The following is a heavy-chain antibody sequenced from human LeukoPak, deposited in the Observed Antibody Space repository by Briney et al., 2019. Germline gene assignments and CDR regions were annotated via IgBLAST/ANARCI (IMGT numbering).Heavy chain of an antibody. CDR2: IGIDSGNT. V-gene: IGHV3-48*01. Sequence: GGSLRLSCAASGFTFSDYSMNWVRQAPGTGLERISYIGIDSGNTNHEVCGKVRFTISGEKAKSSRYLQMNILRVEGTAVYDCARYYKYAFDNWGQGTLVTVSS. CDR3: ARYYKYAFDN. J-gene: IGHJ4*02. CDR1: GFTFSDYS. D-gene: IGHD5-24*01.